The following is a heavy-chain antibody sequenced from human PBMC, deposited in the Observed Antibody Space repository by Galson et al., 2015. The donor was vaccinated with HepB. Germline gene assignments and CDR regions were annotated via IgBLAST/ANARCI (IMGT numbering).Heavy chain of an antibody. CDR1: GFTFSSYS. Sequence: SLRLSCAASGFTFSSYSMNWVRQAPGKGLEWISYISSSSSSIYYTDSVKGRFIISRDNAKNSLYMQMNTLRDEDTAVYYCARRLYSSDWSYFDYWGQGTLVTVSS. D-gene: IGHD6-19*01. V-gene: IGHV3-48*02. J-gene: IGHJ4*02. CDR3: ARRLYSSDWSYFDY. CDR2: ISSSSSSI.